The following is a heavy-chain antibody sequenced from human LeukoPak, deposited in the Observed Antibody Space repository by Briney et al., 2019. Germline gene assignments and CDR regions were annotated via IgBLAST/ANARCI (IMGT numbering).Heavy chain of an antibody. V-gene: IGHV3-23*01. CDR1: GFIFSNYA. CDR3: ARGGSVFASFFDY. J-gene: IGHJ4*02. D-gene: IGHD3-10*01. CDR2: ISGSGGTT. Sequence: LGGSLRLSCAASGFIFSNYAMTWARLTPGKGLEWVSAISGSGGTTYYADSVKGRFTISRDSSTNTLYLQLSSLRAEDTAIYYCARGGSVFASFFDYWGQGTLVTVSS.